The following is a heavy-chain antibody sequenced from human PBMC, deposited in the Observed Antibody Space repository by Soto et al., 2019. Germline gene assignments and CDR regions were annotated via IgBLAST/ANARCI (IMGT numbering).Heavy chain of an antibody. CDR3: TVDTYGPDY. CDR2: IVVGSGKA. CDR1: GFTFSGSA. Sequence: QVQLVQSGPEVRKPGDSVTVSCKTSGFTFSGSAVQWVRQLRGQGLEWIGWIVVGSGKAKYAPKFQQRVTISRDKSTNTAYLEVNSLRHGDTAIYYCTVDTYGPDYWGQGTLVTVSS. J-gene: IGHJ4*02. D-gene: IGHD2-8*01. V-gene: IGHV1-58*01.